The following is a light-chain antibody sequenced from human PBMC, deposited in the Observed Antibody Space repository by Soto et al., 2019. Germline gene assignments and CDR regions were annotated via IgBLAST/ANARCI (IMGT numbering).Light chain of an antibody. V-gene: IGLV2-14*03. Sequence: QSALTQPASVSGSPGQSITISCTGTSSDLGGFNYVAWFQQYSGKVPRLLIYEVSKRPSGVSDRFSGSKSVNTASLTISRLQPEDEADYYCSSYTSSHNLPPYVFGAGTKVTVL. CDR2: EVS. J-gene: IGLJ1*01. CDR1: SSDLGGFNY. CDR3: SSYTSSHNLPPYV.